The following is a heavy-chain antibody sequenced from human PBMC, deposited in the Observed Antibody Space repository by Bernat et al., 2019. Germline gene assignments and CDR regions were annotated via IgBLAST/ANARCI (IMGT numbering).Heavy chain of an antibody. CDR1: GFTFDDYA. J-gene: IGHJ6*02. CDR2: ISWNSGSI. V-gene: IGHV3-9*01. D-gene: IGHD6-13*01. CDR3: AKEAAAGTDHYYYYGMDV. Sequence: EVQLVESGGGLVQPGRSLRLSCAASGFTFDDYAMHWVRQAPGKGLEWVSGISWNSGSIGYADSVKGRFTISRDNAKNSLYLQMNSLRAEDTALYYCAKEAAAGTDHYYYYGMDVWGQGTTVTVS.